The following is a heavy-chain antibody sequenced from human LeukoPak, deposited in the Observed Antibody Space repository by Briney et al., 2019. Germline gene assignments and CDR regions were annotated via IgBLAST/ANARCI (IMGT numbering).Heavy chain of an antibody. Sequence: HRGGSPTLSWSPWALTSGVFGTQGGPATPRGGGVSGAGIWYDGGNKYYADSVNGRFTIYRDNAKNSVYLQITSLRAEDTAVDYCARGGPYYDILTGYYKADWNYWGKGTLVIVSS. J-gene: IGHJ4*02. D-gene: IGHD3-9*01. CDR1: ALTSGVFG. CDR3: ARGGPYYDILTGYYKADWNY. V-gene: IGHV3-33*03. CDR2: IWYDGGNK.